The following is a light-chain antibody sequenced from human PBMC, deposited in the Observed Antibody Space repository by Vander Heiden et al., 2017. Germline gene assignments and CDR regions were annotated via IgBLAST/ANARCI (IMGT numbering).Light chain of an antibody. J-gene: IGKJ2*01. CDR1: ESFSSN. V-gene: IGKV3-15*01. CDR3: QQYDNWRPTYT. CDR2: SAS. Sequence: ERDMTQSPATLSVSSGERATLSRSASESFSSNLAWYQHKPVQAPRLMIYSASARATGSAARFSGSGCGTEFTLTISSMQSEDYAVYYYQQYDNWRPTYTFGQGTKVEIK.